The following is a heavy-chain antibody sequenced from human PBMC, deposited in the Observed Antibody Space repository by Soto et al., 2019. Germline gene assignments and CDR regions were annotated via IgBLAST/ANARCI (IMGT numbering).Heavy chain of an antibody. Sequence: EVQLVESGGGLVQPGRSLRLSCAASGFTFDDYAMHWVRQAPGKGLEWVSGISWNSGSIGYADSVKGRFTISRDNAKNSLYLQMNSLRAEDTALYYCAKDQGFGGDTREAFDIWGQGTMVTVSS. D-gene: IGHD3-16*01. J-gene: IGHJ3*02. CDR1: GFTFDDYA. CDR3: AKDQGFGGDTREAFDI. V-gene: IGHV3-9*01. CDR2: ISWNSGSI.